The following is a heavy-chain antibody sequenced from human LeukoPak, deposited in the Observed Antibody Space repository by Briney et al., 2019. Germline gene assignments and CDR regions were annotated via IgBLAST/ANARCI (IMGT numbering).Heavy chain of an antibody. V-gene: IGHV3-9*01. CDR1: GFTFKDYG. CDR2: INWNGGGT. Sequence: GGPLRLSCAATGFTFKDYGMHWVRQPPGKGLEWVSGINWNGGGTDYADSVKGRFTISRDNAKNSLYLQMTSLRPVDTALYYCAKHQRATNTYIFFGLDVWGQGTTVTVSS. CDR3: AKHQRATNTYIFFGLDV. J-gene: IGHJ6*02. D-gene: IGHD1-26*01.